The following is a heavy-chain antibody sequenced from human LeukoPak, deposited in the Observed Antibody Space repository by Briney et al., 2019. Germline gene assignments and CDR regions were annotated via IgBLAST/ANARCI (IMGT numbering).Heavy chain of an antibody. J-gene: IGHJ4*02. CDR2: ISGSGGNT. CDR1: GFTFSSYA. Sequence: GGSLRLSCAASGFTFSSYAMSWVRQAPGKGLEWVSAISGSGGNTYYVDSVKGRFSISRDNSQNTLYLQMNSLRVEDTAVYYCARRIGQTGPFDYWGQGTLVTVSS. CDR3: ARRIGQTGPFDY. V-gene: IGHV3-23*01. D-gene: IGHD1-14*01.